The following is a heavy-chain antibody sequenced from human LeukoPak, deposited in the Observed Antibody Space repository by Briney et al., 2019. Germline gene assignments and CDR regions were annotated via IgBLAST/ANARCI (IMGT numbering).Heavy chain of an antibody. V-gene: IGHV3-9*01. CDR2: ISWNSGSI. J-gene: IGHJ4*02. Sequence: GGSLRLSCAASGFTFDDYAMHWVRQAPGKGLEWVSGISWNSGSIGYADSVKGRFTISRDNAKNSLYLQMNSLRAEDTAVYYCARAPRHDYGGNSRHFDYWGQGTLVTVSS. CDR1: GFTFDDYA. D-gene: IGHD4-23*01. CDR3: ARAPRHDYGGNSRHFDY.